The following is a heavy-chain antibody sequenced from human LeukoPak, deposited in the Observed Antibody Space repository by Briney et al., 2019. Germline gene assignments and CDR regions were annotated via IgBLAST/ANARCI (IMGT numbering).Heavy chain of an antibody. J-gene: IGHJ4*02. CDR3: ARGPVRSYFDY. CDR1: GDSISSGGYY. CDR2: IYYSGST. V-gene: IGHV4-31*03. Sequence: SETLSLTCTVSGDSISSGGYYWSWIRQHPGKGLEWIGYIYYSGSTYYNPSLKSRVTISVDTSKNQFSLKLSSVTAADTAVYYCARGPVRSYFDYWGQGTLVTVSS.